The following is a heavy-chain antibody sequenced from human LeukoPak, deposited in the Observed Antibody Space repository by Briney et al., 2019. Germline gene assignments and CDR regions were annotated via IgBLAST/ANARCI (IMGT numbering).Heavy chain of an antibody. Sequence: SVNVSCKPSGRTFSSYAISWVRQAPGQGLEGMGGIIPIFGTANYAQKFQGRVTITADESTSTAYMELSSLRSEDTAVYYCARDLTGSGWDFDYWGQGTLVTVSS. V-gene: IGHV1-69*01. CDR2: IIPIFGTA. D-gene: IGHD6-19*01. CDR3: ARDLTGSGWDFDY. CDR1: GRTFSSYA. J-gene: IGHJ4*02.